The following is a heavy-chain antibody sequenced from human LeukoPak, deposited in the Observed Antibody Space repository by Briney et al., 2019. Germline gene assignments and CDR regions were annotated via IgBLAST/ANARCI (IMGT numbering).Heavy chain of an antibody. J-gene: IGHJ4*02. D-gene: IGHD6-19*01. Sequence: SETLSLTCTVSGGSISSSSYYWGWIRQPPGKGLEWIGSFYYSGSTYYSPSLKGRVTISVDTSKNQFSLNLSSVTAADTAVYYCARQRYYSGWYPVFDYWGQGTLVTVSS. CDR2: FYYSGST. CDR1: GGSISSSSYY. CDR3: ARQRYYSGWYPVFDY. V-gene: IGHV4-39*01.